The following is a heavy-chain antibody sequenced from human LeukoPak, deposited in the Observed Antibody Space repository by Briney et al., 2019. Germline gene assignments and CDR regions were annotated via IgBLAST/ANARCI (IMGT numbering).Heavy chain of an antibody. Sequence: SETLSLTCTVSGGSINNYYWSWIRQPPGKGLEWIGYIYYRGSTNYDPSLKSRVTISVDTSKNQFSLKLSSVTAADTAVYYCARLVGISGWYYFDYWGQGTLVTVSS. V-gene: IGHV4-59*08. CDR1: GGSINNYY. D-gene: IGHD6-19*01. CDR2: IYYRGST. J-gene: IGHJ4*02. CDR3: ARLVGISGWYYFDY.